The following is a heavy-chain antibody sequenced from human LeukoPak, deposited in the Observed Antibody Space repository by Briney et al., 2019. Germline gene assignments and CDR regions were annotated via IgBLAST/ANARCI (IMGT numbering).Heavy chain of an antibody. D-gene: IGHD6-19*01. CDR2: ISGSGGST. CDR3: AKSYSSGWNYFDY. J-gene: IGHJ4*02. CDR1: GFTFGSYA. V-gene: IGHV3-23*01. Sequence: KTGGSLRLSCAASGFTFGSYAMSWVRQAPGKGLEWVSAISGSGGSTYYADSVKGRFTISRDNSKNTLYLQMNSLRAEDTAVYYCAKSYSSGWNYFDYWGQGTLVTVSS.